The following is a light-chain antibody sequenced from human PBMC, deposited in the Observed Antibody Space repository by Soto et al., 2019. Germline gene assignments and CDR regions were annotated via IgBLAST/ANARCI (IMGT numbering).Light chain of an antibody. Sequence: EIVMTQFPATLSVSPGERATLSCRASQYVSTNLAWYQKQHGKPPRLLIYDISNRATGIPARLSGSGYETELAITITSMKYEDFEVYYCQQYDTWTLTFGGGTKVDIK. J-gene: IGKJ4*01. CDR2: DIS. V-gene: IGKV3D-15*01. CDR3: QQYDTWTLT. CDR1: QYVSTN.